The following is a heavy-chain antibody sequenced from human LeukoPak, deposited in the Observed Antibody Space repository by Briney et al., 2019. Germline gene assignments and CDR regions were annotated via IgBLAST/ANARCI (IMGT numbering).Heavy chain of an antibody. J-gene: IGHJ6*04. CDR2: INHSGST. Sequence: SETLSLTCAVYGGSFSGYYWSWIRQPPVKGLEWIGEINHSGSTNYNPSLKSRVTISVDTSKNQFSLKLSSVTAADTAVYYCARWRRVPAAIDYGMDVWGKGTTVTVSS. CDR1: GGSFSGYY. CDR3: ARWRRVPAAIDYGMDV. V-gene: IGHV4-34*01. D-gene: IGHD2-2*02.